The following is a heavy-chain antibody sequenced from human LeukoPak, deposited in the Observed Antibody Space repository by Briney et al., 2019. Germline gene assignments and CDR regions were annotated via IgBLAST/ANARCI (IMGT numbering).Heavy chain of an antibody. CDR1: GFTFSSYA. Sequence: GGSLRLSCAASGFTFSSYAMSWVRQAPGKGLEWVSAISGSGGSTYYADSVKGRFTISRDNSKNTLYLQMNSLRAEDTAVYYCANHDYGDYECDCWGQGTLVTVSS. D-gene: IGHD4-17*01. V-gene: IGHV3-23*01. J-gene: IGHJ4*02. CDR3: ANHDYGDYECDC. CDR2: ISGSGGST.